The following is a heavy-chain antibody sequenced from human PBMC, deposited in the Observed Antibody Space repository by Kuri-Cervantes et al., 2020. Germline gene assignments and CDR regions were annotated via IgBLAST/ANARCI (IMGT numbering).Heavy chain of an antibody. CDR3: ARDQGGYCSSTSCPRREFDY. D-gene: IGHD2-2*01. Sequence: GESLKISCAASGFTFSSHSMNWVRQAPGKGLEWVSSISSSSSYIYYADSVKGRFTISRDNAKNSLYLHMNSLRAEDTAVYYCARDQGGYCSSTSCPRREFDYWGQGTLVTVSS. CDR1: GFTFSSHS. V-gene: IGHV3-21*01. J-gene: IGHJ4*02. CDR2: ISSSSSYI.